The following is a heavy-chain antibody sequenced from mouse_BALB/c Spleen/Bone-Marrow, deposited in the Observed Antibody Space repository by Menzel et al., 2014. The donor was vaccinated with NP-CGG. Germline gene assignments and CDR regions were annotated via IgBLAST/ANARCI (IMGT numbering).Heavy chain of an antibody. CDR3: TTPPDYTMDY. Sequence: VQLQQFASASAGPGASVMMSCKASVYTCSRYLMHWVKHTPGQGLEWTGTIYPGNRDTTFNQKFKGKAKMTPITASSTAYIELCSLTAEDSAVYYCTTPPDYTMDYWGQGTSLTVSS. CDR1: VYTCSRYL. CDR2: IYPGNRDT. V-gene: IGHV1-5*01. J-gene: IGHJ4*01.